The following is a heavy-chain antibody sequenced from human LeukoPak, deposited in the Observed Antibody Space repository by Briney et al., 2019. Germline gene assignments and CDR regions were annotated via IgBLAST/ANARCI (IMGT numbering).Heavy chain of an antibody. Sequence: PSETLSLTCTVSGGSISSYYWCWIRQPPGKGLEWIGYIYYSGSTNYNPSLKSRVTISVDTSKNQFSLKLSSVTAADTAVYYCARQDILTGYYSDYYYGMVVWGQGTTVTVSS. CDR3: ARQDILTGYYSDYYYGMVV. CDR1: GGSISSYY. J-gene: IGHJ6*02. V-gene: IGHV4-59*08. D-gene: IGHD3-9*01. CDR2: IYYSGST.